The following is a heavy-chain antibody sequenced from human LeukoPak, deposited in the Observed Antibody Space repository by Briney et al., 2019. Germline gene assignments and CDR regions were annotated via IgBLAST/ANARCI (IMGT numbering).Heavy chain of an antibody. J-gene: IGHJ3*02. Sequence: PGGSLRLSCAASGFTFSSYGMHWARQAPGKGLEWVAFIRYDGNNKYYADSVKGRFTISRDNSKNTLYLQMNSLRAEDTAVYYCAKGLNYYYDSSGSSKGGFDIWGQGTMVTVSS. D-gene: IGHD3-22*01. V-gene: IGHV3-30*02. CDR2: IRYDGNNK. CDR3: AKGLNYYYDSSGSSKGGFDI. CDR1: GFTFSSYG.